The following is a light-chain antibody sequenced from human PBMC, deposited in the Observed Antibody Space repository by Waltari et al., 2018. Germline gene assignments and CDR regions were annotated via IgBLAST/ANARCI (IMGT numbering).Light chain of an antibody. Sequence: VFYSSNNKNDLAWYPQKPGQPPKLLIYWASTRESGVPDRFSGSGSGTDFTLTISSLQAEDVAVYYCQQYYSTPLTFGPGTKVDIK. J-gene: IGKJ3*01. CDR1: VFYSSNNKND. V-gene: IGKV4-1*01. CDR2: WAS. CDR3: QQYYSTPLT.